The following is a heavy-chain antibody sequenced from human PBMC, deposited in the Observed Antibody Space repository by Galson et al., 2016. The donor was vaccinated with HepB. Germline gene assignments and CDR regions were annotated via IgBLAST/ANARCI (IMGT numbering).Heavy chain of an antibody. V-gene: IGHV3-48*01. J-gene: IGHJ3*02. D-gene: IGHD4-23*01. CDR3: ARQYSGNSLSAFDI. Sequence: SHAMSWVRQAPGKGLEWVSYIRSSSSAIYYADSVRGRFTISRDDAKISLYLQMNSLRAEDTAVYYCARQYSGNSLSAFDIWGQGTMVTVSS. CDR2: IRSSSSAI. CDR1: SHA.